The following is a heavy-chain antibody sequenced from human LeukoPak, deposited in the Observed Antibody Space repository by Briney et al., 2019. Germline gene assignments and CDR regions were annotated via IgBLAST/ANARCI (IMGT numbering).Heavy chain of an antibody. D-gene: IGHD3-3*01. V-gene: IGHV1-2*02. CDR3: AREGITIFGVVSVKGMDV. J-gene: IGHJ6*02. CDR1: GYTFTDFY. Sequence: GASVKVSCKASGYTFTDFYMHWVRHAPGQGLEWMGWINPKSGGTSYAQKYQGRVTMTRDTSISTAYMELSRLRSDDTAVYYCAREGITIFGVVSVKGMDVWGQGTTVTVSS. CDR2: INPKSGGT.